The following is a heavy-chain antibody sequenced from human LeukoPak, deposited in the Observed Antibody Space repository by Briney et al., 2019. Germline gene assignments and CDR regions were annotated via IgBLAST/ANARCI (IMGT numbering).Heavy chain of an antibody. Sequence: ERSLRLSCAASGFTFTRYGMHWVRQAPGKGLEWVAVIWFDGSSEYYADSVKGRFTISRDNSKNTVHLQMNSLRDEDTAVYYCAKDLTYGDSSDYYSDWGQGTLVTVSS. V-gene: IGHV3-33*06. CDR2: IWFDGSSE. D-gene: IGHD3-22*01. CDR3: AKDLTYGDSSDYYSD. J-gene: IGHJ4*02. CDR1: GFTFTRYG.